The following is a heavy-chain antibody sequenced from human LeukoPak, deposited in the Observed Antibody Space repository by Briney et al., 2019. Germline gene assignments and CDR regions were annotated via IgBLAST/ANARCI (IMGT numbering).Heavy chain of an antibody. CDR3: ARADGATVTTSTDGMDV. V-gene: IGHV1-2*02. Sequence: ASVKVSCKASGYTFTGYYMHWVRQAPGQGLEWMGWINPNSGGTNYAQKFQGRVTMTRDTSTSTVYMELSSLRSEDTAVYYCARADGATVTTSTDGMDVWGQGTTVTVSS. CDR2: INPNSGGT. D-gene: IGHD4-17*01. CDR1: GYTFTGYY. J-gene: IGHJ6*02.